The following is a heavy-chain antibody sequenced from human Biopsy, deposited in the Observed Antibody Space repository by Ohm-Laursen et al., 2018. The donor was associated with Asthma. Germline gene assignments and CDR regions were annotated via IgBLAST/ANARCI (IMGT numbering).Heavy chain of an antibody. CDR1: GYTFNSAG. J-gene: IGHJ6*02. CDR3: ARAVDYSHYYGIDV. CDR2: ISVYNGNT. V-gene: IGHV1-18*01. Sequence: ASVKVSCKASGYTFNSAGITWVRQAPGQGLEWMGWISVYNGNTKVAQKLQDRVTMITDTSTSKAYMELRSLRSDDTAVYFCARAVDYSHYYGIDVWGQGTTVAVS. D-gene: IGHD3-10*01.